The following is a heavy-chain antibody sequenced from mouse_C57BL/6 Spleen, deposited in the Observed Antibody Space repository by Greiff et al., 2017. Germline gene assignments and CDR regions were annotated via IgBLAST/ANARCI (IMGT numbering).Heavy chain of an antibody. CDR3: ARLTGTRYFDV. Sequence: QVQLQQSGPELVKPGASVKISCKASGYAFSSSWMNWVKQRPGKGLEWIGRIYPGDGDTNYNGKFKGKATLTADKSSSTAYMQLSSLTSEVYAVYFCARLTGTRYFDVWGTGTTVTVSS. D-gene: IGHD3-2*01. CDR1: GYAFSSSW. CDR2: IYPGDGDT. J-gene: IGHJ1*03. V-gene: IGHV1-82*01.